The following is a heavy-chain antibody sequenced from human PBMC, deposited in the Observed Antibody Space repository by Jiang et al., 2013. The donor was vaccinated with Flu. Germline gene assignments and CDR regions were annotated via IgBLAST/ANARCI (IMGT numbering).Heavy chain of an antibody. Sequence: SGPGLVKPSETLSLTCTVSGGSISSYYWSWIRQPPGKGLEWIGYIYYSGSTNYNPSLKSRVTISVDTSKNQFSLKLSSVTAADTAVYYCARGMRGNLVDYWGQGTLVTVSS. J-gene: IGHJ4*02. V-gene: IGHV4-59*01. CDR1: GGSISSYY. CDR3: ARGMRGNLVDY. D-gene: IGHD4-23*01. CDR2: IYYSGST.